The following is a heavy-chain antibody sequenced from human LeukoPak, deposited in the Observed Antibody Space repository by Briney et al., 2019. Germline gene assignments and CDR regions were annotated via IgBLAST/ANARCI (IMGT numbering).Heavy chain of an antibody. D-gene: IGHD1-26*01. CDR1: GFTFSSYS. V-gene: IGHV3-21*01. Sequence: KSGGSLRLSCAASGFTFSSYSMNWVRQAPGKGLEWVSSISSSSSYIYYADSVKGRFTISRDNAKNSLYLQMNSLRAEDTAVYYCARSLVVGATYPDHWGQGTLVTVSS. CDR2: ISSSSSYI. J-gene: IGHJ5*02. CDR3: ARSLVVGATYPDH.